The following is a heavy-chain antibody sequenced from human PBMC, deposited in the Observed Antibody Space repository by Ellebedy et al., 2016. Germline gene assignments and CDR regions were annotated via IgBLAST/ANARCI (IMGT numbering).Heavy chain of an antibody. V-gene: IGHV5-10-1*01. D-gene: IGHD4/OR15-4a*01. J-gene: IGHJ3*02. CDR2: IDPSDSYT. CDR1: GYSFTSYW. CDR3: ARSLRAVGTMGPNAFDI. Sequence: GESLKISCKGYGYSFTSYWISWVRQMPGEGLEWMGRIDPSDSYTNYRPSFEGHVTISADKAISTVYLQWSSLKASDTAMYYCARSLRAVGTMGPNAFDIWGQGTLVAVSS.